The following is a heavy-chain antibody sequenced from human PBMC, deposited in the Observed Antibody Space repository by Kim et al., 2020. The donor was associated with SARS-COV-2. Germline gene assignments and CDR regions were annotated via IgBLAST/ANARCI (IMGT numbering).Heavy chain of an antibody. Sequence: SETLSLTCTVSGGSISSGGYYWSWIRQHPGKGLEWIGYIYYSGSTYYNPSLKSRVTISVDTSKNQFSLKLSSVTAADTAVYYCARAGGELMVYAIPGAFDYWGQGTLVTVSS. CDR2: IYYSGST. D-gene: IGHD2-8*01. CDR3: ARAGGELMVYAIPGAFDY. V-gene: IGHV4-31*03. J-gene: IGHJ4*02. CDR1: GGSISSGGYY.